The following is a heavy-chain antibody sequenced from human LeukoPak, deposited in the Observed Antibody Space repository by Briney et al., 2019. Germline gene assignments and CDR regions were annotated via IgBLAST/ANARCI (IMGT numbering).Heavy chain of an antibody. D-gene: IGHD1-7*01. V-gene: IGHV3-49*03. CDR2: VRSRAFGETT. CDR3: SRGRSTTLDY. CDR1: GFAFGDYA. J-gene: IGHJ4*02. Sequence: GGSLRLSRTASGFAFGDYAVSWFRQPPGKGLEWVGFVRSRAFGETTDYAASVKGRFIISRDDSKTIAYLQMNSLKTEDTAVYYCSRGRSTTLDYWGQGTQVTVSS.